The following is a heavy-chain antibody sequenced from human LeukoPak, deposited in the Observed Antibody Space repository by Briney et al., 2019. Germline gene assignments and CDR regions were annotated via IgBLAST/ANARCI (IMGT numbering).Heavy chain of an antibody. J-gene: IGHJ5*02. CDR2: ISLYDGNT. CDR1: GYTFTSYG. V-gene: IGHV1-18*01. D-gene: IGHD2-2*01. Sequence: GASVKVSCKASGYTFTSYGISWVRQAPGQGLEWMGWISLYDGNTNYAQKLQGRVTMTTDTSTSSAYMELRSLRSDDTAVYYCARPYCSSTSCSNWFDPWGQGTLVTVSS. CDR3: ARPYCSSTSCSNWFDP.